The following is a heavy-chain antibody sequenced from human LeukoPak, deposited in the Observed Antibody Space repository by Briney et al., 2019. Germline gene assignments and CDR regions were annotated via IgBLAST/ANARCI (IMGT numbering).Heavy chain of an antibody. D-gene: IGHD6-13*01. CDR1: GFSVTYYY. J-gene: IGHJ4*02. V-gene: IGHV3-53*01. Sequence: GGSLRLSCAASGFSVTYYYMTWVRQAPGKGLEWVSVIYSGDYTYYADSVKGRFTISRGNSKNTLYLQMNGLRVEDTAVYYCTRGVPASSTYYYDYWGQGTLVTVSS. CDR2: IYSGDYT. CDR3: TRGVPASSTYYYDY.